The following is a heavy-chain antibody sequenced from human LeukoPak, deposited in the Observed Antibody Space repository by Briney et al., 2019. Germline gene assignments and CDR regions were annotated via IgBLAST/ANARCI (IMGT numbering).Heavy chain of an antibody. Sequence: PGGSLRLSCSASGFTFSNYFMTWLRQAPGKGPEWVANIKQDGSAKYYVDSVKGRFTISRDNARNSLYLEMNNLRAEDTAIYYCATSYDSSGNNWGQGTLVTVSS. J-gene: IGHJ4*02. V-gene: IGHV3-7*01. CDR3: ATSYDSSGNN. CDR2: IKQDGSAK. CDR1: GFTFSNYF. D-gene: IGHD3-22*01.